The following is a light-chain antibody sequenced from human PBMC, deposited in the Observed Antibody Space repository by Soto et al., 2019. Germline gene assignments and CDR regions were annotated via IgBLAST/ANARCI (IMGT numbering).Light chain of an antibody. CDR3: QQYTNWPLT. CDR1: QSVRGE. Sequence: EIVMTQSPATLSVSPGDSATLSCRASQSVRGELAWYQQKPGQAPRLLIYAESTRSSAILARFSGSASGTELPLTIRSLQSEEAAVFYCQQYTNWPLTFGGGTSVEIK. J-gene: IGKJ4*01. CDR2: AES. V-gene: IGKV3-15*01.